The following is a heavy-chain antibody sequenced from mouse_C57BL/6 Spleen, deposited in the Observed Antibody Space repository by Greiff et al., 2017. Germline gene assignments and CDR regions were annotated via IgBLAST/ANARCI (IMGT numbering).Heavy chain of an antibody. CDR1: GYSFTGYY. Sequence: VQLQQSGPELVKPGASVKISCKASGYSFTGYYMNWVKQSPEKSLEWIGEINPSTGGTTYNQKFKAKATLTVDKSSSTAYMQLKSLTSEDSAVYYCARSEAQATGAWFAYGGQGTLVTVSA. CDR2: INPSTGGT. J-gene: IGHJ3*01. CDR3: ARSEAQATGAWFAY. D-gene: IGHD3-2*02. V-gene: IGHV1-42*01.